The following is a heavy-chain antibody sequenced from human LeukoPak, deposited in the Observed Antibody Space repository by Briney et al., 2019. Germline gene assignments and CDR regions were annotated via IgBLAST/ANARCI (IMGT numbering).Heavy chain of an antibody. CDR3: ARGVSGSPLWFWELFHQTNWFDP. J-gene: IGHJ5*02. CDR2: ISAYNGNT. Sequence: GASVKISCKASGYTFTSYGISWVRQAPGQGLEWMGWISAYNGNTNYAQKLQGRVTMTTDTSTSTAYMELRSLRSDDTAVYYCARGVSGSPLWFWELFHQTNWFDPWGQGTLVTVSS. V-gene: IGHV1-18*01. D-gene: IGHD3-10*01. CDR1: GYTFTSYG.